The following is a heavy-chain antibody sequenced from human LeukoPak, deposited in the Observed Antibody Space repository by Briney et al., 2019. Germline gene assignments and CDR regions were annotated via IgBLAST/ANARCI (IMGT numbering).Heavy chain of an antibody. J-gene: IGHJ5*02. CDR2: VRGSGDTT. V-gene: IGHV3-23*01. Sequence: PGGSLRLSCAASGFTFRTYALSWVRQAPGRGLEWVSAVRGSGDTTFYADSVKGRFTISRDNSKDTLYLQMNGLRAEDTAVYYCARLSSLLAGSFSWGRGTLVTVSS. CDR1: GFTFRTYA. D-gene: IGHD3-3*02. CDR3: ARLSSLLAGSFS.